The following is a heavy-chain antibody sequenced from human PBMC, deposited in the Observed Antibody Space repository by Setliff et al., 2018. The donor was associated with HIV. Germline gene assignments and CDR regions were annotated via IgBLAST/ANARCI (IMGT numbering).Heavy chain of an antibody. CDR1: GYTFTSYA. D-gene: IGHD1-20*01. CDR2: MNPNSGNT. CDR3: ARFPVLGGMDV. J-gene: IGHJ6*02. V-gene: IGHV1-8*02. Sequence: PSVKVSCKASGYTFTSYAMHWVRQAPGQRPEWMGWMNPNSGNTGYAQKFQGRVTMTRNTSISTAYMELSSLRSEDTAVYYCARFPVLGGMDVWGQGTTVTVSS.